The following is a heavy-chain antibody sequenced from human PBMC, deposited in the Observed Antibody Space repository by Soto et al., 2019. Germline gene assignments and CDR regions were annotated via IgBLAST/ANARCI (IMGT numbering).Heavy chain of an antibody. Sequence: GGSLRLACVGSGFTLSSFSMSWVRQTPGKGLEWVSSITTGNDYISYADSVKGRFTISRDNAKNSLFLRMNSLRADDTALYFCARDSYSSLFDSWGQGTLVTVSS. CDR3: ARDSYSSLFDS. CDR1: GFTLSSFS. V-gene: IGHV3-21*01. J-gene: IGHJ5*01. CDR2: ITTGNDYI. D-gene: IGHD6-19*01.